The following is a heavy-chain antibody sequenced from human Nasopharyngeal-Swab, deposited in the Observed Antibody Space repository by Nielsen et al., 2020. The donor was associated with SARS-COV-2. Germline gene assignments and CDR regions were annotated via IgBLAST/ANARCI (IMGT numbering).Heavy chain of an antibody. Sequence: ASVKVSCKVSGYTLTELSMHWVRQAPGKGPEWMGGFDPEDAETIYAQKFQGRVTMTEDTSTDTAYMELSSLRSEDTAVYYCATEWAYLRNSGSFRYLGYWGQGTLVTVSS. CDR2: FDPEDAET. D-gene: IGHD1-26*01. J-gene: IGHJ4*02. CDR3: ATEWAYLRNSGSFRYLGY. V-gene: IGHV1-24*01. CDR1: GYTLTELS.